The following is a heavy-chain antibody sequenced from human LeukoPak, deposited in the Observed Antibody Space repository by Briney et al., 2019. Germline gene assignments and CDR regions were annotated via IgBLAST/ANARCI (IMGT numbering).Heavy chain of an antibody. CDR2: INPDTGAT. D-gene: IGHD6-6*01. J-gene: IGHJ6*03. CDR3: SRAYITSSYHMDV. Sequence: GGSVRLSCKASGYSFTGYYIHWVRQAPGQGGEWMGWINPDTGATNSAQNFRGWVTITRDTSISTAYLELGRLTYDDTAIYYCSRAYITSSYHMDVWGKGTTLTVSS. V-gene: IGHV1-2*04. CDR1: GYSFTGYY.